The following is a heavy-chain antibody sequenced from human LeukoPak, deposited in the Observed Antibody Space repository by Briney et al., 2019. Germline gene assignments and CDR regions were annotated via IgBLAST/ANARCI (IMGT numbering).Heavy chain of an antibody. V-gene: IGHV4-39*01. Sequence: SETLSLTCTVSGVSISSSNSYWGWIRQPPGKGLEWIGSIYYSGNTYYNASLKSQVSISMDTSKNQFSLRLTSVTAADTAVYYCARGIWEMATIPYWYFDIWGRGTLVTVSS. CDR3: ARGIWEMATIPYWYFDI. J-gene: IGHJ2*01. D-gene: IGHD5-24*01. CDR1: GVSISSSNSY. CDR2: IYYSGNT.